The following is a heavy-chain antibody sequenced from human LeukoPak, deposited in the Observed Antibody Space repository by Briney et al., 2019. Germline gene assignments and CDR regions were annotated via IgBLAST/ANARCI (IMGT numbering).Heavy chain of an antibody. CDR2: IIPIFGTA. J-gene: IGHJ6*03. Sequence: SVKVSCKASGYTFTGYYMHWVRQAPGQGLEWMGGIIPIFGTANYAQKFQGRVTITADESTSTAYMELSSLRSEDTAVYYCAREYSSSSGYYMDVWGKGTTVTVSS. CDR3: AREYSSSSGYYMDV. V-gene: IGHV1-69*13. CDR1: GYTFTGYY. D-gene: IGHD6-6*01.